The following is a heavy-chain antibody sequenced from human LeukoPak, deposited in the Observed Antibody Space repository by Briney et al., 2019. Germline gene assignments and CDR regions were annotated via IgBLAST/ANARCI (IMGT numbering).Heavy chain of an antibody. CDR2: INPNSGGT. CDR3: ARCAGSYGNDAFDI. D-gene: IGHD1-26*01. J-gene: IGHJ3*02. CDR1: GYTFTGYY. Sequence: ASVKVSCKASGYTFTGYYMHWVRHAPGQGLEWMGWINPNSGGTNYAQRFQGRVTMTRDTSISTAYMELSRLRSDDTAVYYCARCAGSYGNDAFDIWGQGTMVTVSS. V-gene: IGHV1-2*02.